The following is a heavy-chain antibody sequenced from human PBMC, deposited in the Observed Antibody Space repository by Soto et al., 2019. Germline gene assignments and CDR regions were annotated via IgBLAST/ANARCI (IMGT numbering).Heavy chain of an antibody. J-gene: IGHJ4*02. CDR2: VSHTGNT. Sequence: QVQLQESGPGLVKPSGTLSLTCAVSSGSITSSSWWSWVRQPPGKGLEWIGEVSHTGNTNYIPSLKGRVTISVDKSRNQFSLRLSSVTAADTAVYYCARNRYGGYDFDYWGQGTLVTVSS. CDR1: SGSITSSSW. D-gene: IGHD5-12*01. CDR3: ARNRYGGYDFDY. V-gene: IGHV4-4*02.